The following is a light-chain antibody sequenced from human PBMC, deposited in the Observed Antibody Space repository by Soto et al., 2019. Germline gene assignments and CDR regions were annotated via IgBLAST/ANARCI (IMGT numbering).Light chain of an antibody. CDR2: KAS. J-gene: IGKJ5*01. CDR1: QTISSW. V-gene: IGKV1-5*03. CDR3: QQYNSPIT. Sequence: DIQMTQSPSTLSASVGDRVSITFRASQTISSWLAWYQQKPGKAPRLLIYKASTLKSGVPSRFSGSGSGTEFTLTISSLQPDDFATYYCQQYNSPITFGQGTRLE.